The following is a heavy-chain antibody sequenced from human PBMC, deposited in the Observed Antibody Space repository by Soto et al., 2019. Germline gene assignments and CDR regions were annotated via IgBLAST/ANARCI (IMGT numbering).Heavy chain of an antibody. CDR3: AGEGGGVVGETSFDL. CDR1: GITYRSDG. CDR2: ASYDEGEK. Sequence: QGKLVESGGGVVQPGRSLRLSCVASGITYRSDGMHWARQAPGKGLEWMAFASYDEGEKYYVESVKGRFTISRDNSRNTLYLQMNILRSEDTAVYYCAGEGGGVVGETSFDLWGQGTLVIVSS. V-gene: IGHV3-30*03. D-gene: IGHD1-26*01. J-gene: IGHJ4*02.